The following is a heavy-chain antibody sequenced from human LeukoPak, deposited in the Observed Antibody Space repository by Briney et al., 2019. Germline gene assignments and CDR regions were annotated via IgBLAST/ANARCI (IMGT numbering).Heavy chain of an antibody. V-gene: IGHV4-39*01. CDR3: ARRVSSSSASFDP. D-gene: IGHD6-6*01. Sequence: PSETLSLTCTVSGGSISSSSYFWGWIRQPPGKGLEWIGSIYYSGSTYYNPSLKSRVTISVDTSKNQFSLKLSSVTAADTAVYYCARRVSSSSASFDPWGQGTLVTVPS. J-gene: IGHJ5*02. CDR1: GGSISSSSYF. CDR2: IYYSGST.